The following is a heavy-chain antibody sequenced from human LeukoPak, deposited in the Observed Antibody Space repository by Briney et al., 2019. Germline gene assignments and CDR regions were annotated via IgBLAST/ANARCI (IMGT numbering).Heavy chain of an antibody. Sequence: PSETLSLTCAVSGGSISSGGYSWSWIRQPPGKGLEWIGYIYHSGSTYYNPSLKSRVTISVDTSKNQFSLKLSSVTAADTAVYYCQRIYYYYGMDVWGQGTTVTVSS. D-gene: IGHD2/OR15-2a*01. CDR1: GGSISSGGYS. V-gene: IGHV4-30-2*02. J-gene: IGHJ6*02. CDR3: QRIYYYYGMDV. CDR2: IYHSGST.